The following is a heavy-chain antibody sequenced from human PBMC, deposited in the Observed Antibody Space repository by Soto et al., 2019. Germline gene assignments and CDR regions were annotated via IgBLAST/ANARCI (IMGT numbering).Heavy chain of an antibody. CDR2: IWYDGSNK. Sequence: QVQLVESGGGVVQPGRSLRLSCAASGFTFSSYGMHWVRQAPGKGLEWVAVIWYDGSNKYYADSVKGRFTISRDNSKNTLYLQMNSLIAEDTAVYYCARVTEWLPAPDYWGQGTLVTVSS. CDR3: ARVTEWLPAPDY. CDR1: GFTFSSYG. V-gene: IGHV3-33*01. D-gene: IGHD5-12*01. J-gene: IGHJ4*02.